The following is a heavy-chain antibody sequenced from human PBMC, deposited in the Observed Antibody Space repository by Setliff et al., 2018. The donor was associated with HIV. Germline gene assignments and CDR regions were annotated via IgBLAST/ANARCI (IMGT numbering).Heavy chain of an antibody. CDR2: IYYSGST. CDR1: GGSISSHY. V-gene: IGHV4-59*11. CDR3: ARDRQGRRDGYNYLDYFDY. D-gene: IGHD5-12*01. J-gene: IGHJ4*02. Sequence: KTSETLSLTCTVSGGSISSHYWSWIRQPPGKGLEWIGSIYYSGSTNYNPSLKSRVTISVDTSKNQFSQKLSSVTAADTAVYYCARDRQGRRDGYNYLDYFDYWGQGTLVTVSS.